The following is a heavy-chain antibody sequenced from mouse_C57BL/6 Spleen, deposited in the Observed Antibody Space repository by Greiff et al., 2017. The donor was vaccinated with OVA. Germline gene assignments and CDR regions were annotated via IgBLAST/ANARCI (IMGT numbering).Heavy chain of an antibody. CDR1: GYTFTDYY. Sequence: QVQLQQSGAELVRPGASVKLSCKASGYTFTDYYINWVKQRPGQGLEWIARIYPGSGNTYYNEKFKGKATLTAEKSSSTAYMQLSSLTSEDSAVYFCARYDYDGGYYAMDYWGQGTSVTVSS. D-gene: IGHD2-4*01. J-gene: IGHJ4*01. CDR3: ARYDYDGGYYAMDY. V-gene: IGHV1-76*01. CDR2: IYPGSGNT.